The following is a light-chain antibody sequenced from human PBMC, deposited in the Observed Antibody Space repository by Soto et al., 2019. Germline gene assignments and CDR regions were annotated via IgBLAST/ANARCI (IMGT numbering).Light chain of an antibody. V-gene: IGKV3-15*01. J-gene: IGKJ1*01. CDR2: DAS. Sequence: EIVMTQSPATLSVSPGERATLSCRASQSVSSNLAWYQQKVGQAPKLLIYDASTRATGIPDRFSGIGSGTEFTLTISSLQSEDFAVHYCQQYNNWPETFGQGTKV. CDR3: QQYNNWPET. CDR1: QSVSSN.